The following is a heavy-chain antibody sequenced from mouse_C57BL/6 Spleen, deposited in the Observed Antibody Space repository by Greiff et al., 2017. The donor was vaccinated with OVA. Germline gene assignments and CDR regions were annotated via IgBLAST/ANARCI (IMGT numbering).Heavy chain of an antibody. V-gene: IGHV1-69*01. Sequence: VQLQQPGAELVMPGASVKLSCKASGYTFTSYWMHWVKQRPGQGLEWIGAIDPSDSYTNYNQKFKGKSTLTVDKSSSTAYMQLSSLTSEDSAVYYCARSPSDSSGYLFAYWGQGTLVTVSA. D-gene: IGHD3-2*02. CDR3: ARSPSDSSGYLFAY. CDR2: IDPSDSYT. CDR1: GYTFTSYW. J-gene: IGHJ3*01.